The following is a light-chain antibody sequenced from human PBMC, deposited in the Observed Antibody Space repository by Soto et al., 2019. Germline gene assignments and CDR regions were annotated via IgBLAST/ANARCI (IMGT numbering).Light chain of an antibody. J-gene: IGKJ1*01. Sequence: EILITQSPATMSVSPGERATLSCKASRSVRSNLAWYQQKPGQAPRILIPGASTRATGITDRFSARGAGTDFTLTINSLQSEDFAVYYCQQYNYWPGTFGQGTKVDIK. CDR3: QQYNYWPGT. CDR2: GAS. V-gene: IGKV3-15*01. CDR1: RSVRSN.